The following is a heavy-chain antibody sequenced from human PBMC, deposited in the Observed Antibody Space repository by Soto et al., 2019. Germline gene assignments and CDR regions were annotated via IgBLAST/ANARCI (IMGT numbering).Heavy chain of an antibody. CDR3: VYDSSGSDY. J-gene: IGHJ4*02. D-gene: IGHD3-22*01. CDR2: ISYDGSNK. V-gene: IGHV3-30-3*01. Sequence: GGSLRLSCAASGFTFSSYAMHWVRQAPGKGLEWVAVISYDGSNKYYADSVKGRFTISRDNSKNTLYLQMNSLRAEDAAVYYCVYDSSGSDYWGQGTLVTVSS. CDR1: GFTFSSYA.